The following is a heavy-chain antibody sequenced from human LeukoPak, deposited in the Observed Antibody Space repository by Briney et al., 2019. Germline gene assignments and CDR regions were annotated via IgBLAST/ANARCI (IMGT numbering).Heavy chain of an antibody. Sequence: GGSLRLSCAASGFTFSDYAMSWVRQALGKGLKWVSVISGSGGSTYNVDPVKGRFTISRDNSKNTLYLQMNSLRAEDTAVYYCAKEPNEEGAFDIWGQGTMVTVSS. CDR3: AKEPNEEGAFDI. CDR2: ISGSGGST. D-gene: IGHD1-1*01. V-gene: IGHV3-23*01. CDR1: GFTFSDYA. J-gene: IGHJ3*02.